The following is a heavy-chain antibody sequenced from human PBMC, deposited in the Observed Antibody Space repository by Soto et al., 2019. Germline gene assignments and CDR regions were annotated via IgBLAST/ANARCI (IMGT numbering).Heavy chain of an antibody. J-gene: IGHJ4*02. CDR1: GGTFSSYA. Sequence: ASVKVSCKASGGTFSSYAISWVRQAPGQGLEWMGGIIPIFGIANYAQKFQGRVTITADESTSTAYMELSSLRSEDTAVYYCARDHSHSSSFDYWGQGTLVTVSS. D-gene: IGHD6-13*01. CDR2: IIPIFGIA. V-gene: IGHV1-69*13. CDR3: ARDHSHSSSFDY.